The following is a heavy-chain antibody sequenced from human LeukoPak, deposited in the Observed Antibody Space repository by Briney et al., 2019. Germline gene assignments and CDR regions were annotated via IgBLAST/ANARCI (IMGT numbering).Heavy chain of an antibody. CDR3: ARPLSKWELQRDAFDI. Sequence: PGGSLRLSCAASGFTFSSYWMSWVRQAPGKGLEWVSSISSSSSYIYYADSVKGRFTISRDNAKNSLYLQMNSLRAEDTAVYYCARPLSKWELQRDAFDIWGQGTMVTVSS. J-gene: IGHJ3*02. D-gene: IGHD1-26*01. V-gene: IGHV3-21*01. CDR1: GFTFSSYW. CDR2: ISSSSSYI.